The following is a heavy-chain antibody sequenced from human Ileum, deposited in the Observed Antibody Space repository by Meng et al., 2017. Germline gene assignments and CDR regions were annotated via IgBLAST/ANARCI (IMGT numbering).Heavy chain of an antibody. D-gene: IGHD3-16*02. J-gene: IGHJ4*02. CDR1: GGPFSSYA. Sequence: SVKVSCKASGGPFSSYAISWVRQAPGQGLEWMGGIIPIFGTANYAQKFQGRVTITADESTGTAYMELSSLRSEDTAVYYCARDPTPRTYYDYVWGSYRSYCFDYWGQGTLVTVSS. CDR2: IIPIFGTA. V-gene: IGHV1-69*13. CDR3: ARDPTPRTYYDYVWGSYRSYCFDY.